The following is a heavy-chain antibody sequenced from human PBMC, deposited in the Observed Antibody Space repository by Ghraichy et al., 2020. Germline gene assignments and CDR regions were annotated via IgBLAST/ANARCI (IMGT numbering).Heavy chain of an antibody. CDR1: GFTFSSYA. CDR3: ARGGGYSYASFDY. Sequence: GSLRLSCAASGFTFSSYAMHWVRQAPGKGLEWVAVISYDGSNKYYADSVKGRFTISRDNSKNTLYLQMNSLRAEDTAVYYCARGGGYSYASFDYWGQGTLVTVSS. CDR2: ISYDGSNK. V-gene: IGHV3-30*04. D-gene: IGHD5-18*01. J-gene: IGHJ4*02.